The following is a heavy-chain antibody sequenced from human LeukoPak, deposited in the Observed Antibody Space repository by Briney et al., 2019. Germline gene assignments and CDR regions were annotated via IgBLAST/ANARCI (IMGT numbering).Heavy chain of an antibody. CDR3: ARQNDFRLDY. CDR1: GYSFTNYW. J-gene: IGHJ4*02. V-gene: IGHV5-51*01. CDR2: IYPGDSDT. Sequence: GSLKISCKGSGYSFTNYWIGWVRQMPGKGLEWMGIIYPGDSDTRYSPSLQGQVTISVDTSIGTAYLQWSSLKASDTAIYYCARQNDFRLDYWGQGTLVTVSS. D-gene: IGHD3-3*01.